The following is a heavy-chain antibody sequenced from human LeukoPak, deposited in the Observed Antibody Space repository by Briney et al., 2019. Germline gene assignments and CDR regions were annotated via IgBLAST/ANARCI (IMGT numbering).Heavy chain of an antibody. CDR1: GFTFSSYG. J-gene: IGHJ5*02. CDR3: AKTTIFPNWFDP. CDR2: ISGSGGST. D-gene: IGHD3-3*01. V-gene: IGHV3-23*01. Sequence: GGSLRLSCAASGFTFSSYGMSWVRQAPGKGLEWVSAISGSGGSTYYADSVKGRFTISRDNSKNTLYLQMNSLRAEDTAVYYCAKTTIFPNWFDPWGQGTLVTVSS.